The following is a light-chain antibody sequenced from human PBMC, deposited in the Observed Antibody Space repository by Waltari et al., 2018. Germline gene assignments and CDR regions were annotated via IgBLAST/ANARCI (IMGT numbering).Light chain of an antibody. J-gene: IGLJ2*01. CDR1: SGYIGAYNS. V-gene: IGLV2-8*01. CDR2: EVT. CDR3: SSYADSNVL. Sequence: QSALTQPPSASGSPGQSVTISCTGTSGYIGAYNSVSWYQQHPGRAPKLMIYEVTKRPSGVPDRFSGSRSGNTASLTVSGLQTEDEADYFCSSYADSNVLFGGGTKLTVL.